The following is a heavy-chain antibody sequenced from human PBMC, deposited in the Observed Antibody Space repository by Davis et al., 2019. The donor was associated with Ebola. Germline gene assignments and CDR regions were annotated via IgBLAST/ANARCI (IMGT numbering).Heavy chain of an antibody. J-gene: IGHJ6*02. V-gene: IGHV6-1*01. Sequence: HSQTLSLTCAISGDRVSSGGWNWIRHSPTRGLEWLGRAYYTSKWNNDYAVSVKSRTTINPDTSKNQFSLQLNSVTPEDTAVYYCVRGWFRSGMDVWGQGTTVTVSS. CDR3: VRGWFRSGMDV. CDR1: GDRVSSGG. D-gene: IGHD3-10*01. CDR2: AYYTSKWNN.